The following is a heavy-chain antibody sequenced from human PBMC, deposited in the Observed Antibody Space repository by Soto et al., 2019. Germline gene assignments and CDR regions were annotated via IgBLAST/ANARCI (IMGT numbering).Heavy chain of an antibody. D-gene: IGHD6-19*01. Sequence: GGSLRLSCSASGFTLTSYDMHWFRQVSGKGLEWVSSIGIAGATTYPGSVMGRFTIFRESAENSLYLQMNSLRAEDTAVYYCARGSSDWYELDSWGQGTLVTVSS. J-gene: IGHJ4*02. V-gene: IGHV3-13*01. CDR2: IGIAGAT. CDR1: GFTLTSYD. CDR3: ARGSSDWYELDS.